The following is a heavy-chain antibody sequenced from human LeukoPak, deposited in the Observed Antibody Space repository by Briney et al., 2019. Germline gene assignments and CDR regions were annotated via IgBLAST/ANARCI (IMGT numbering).Heavy chain of an antibody. V-gene: IGHV1-46*01. CDR2: INPSGGST. Sequence: ASVKVSCKASGYTLSSYYMHWVRQAPGQGLEWMGIINPSGGSTSYAQKFQGRVTMTRDTSTSTVYMELSSLRSEDTAVYYCARERAYCSSTSCRGKSDRFDPWGQGTLVTVSS. J-gene: IGHJ5*02. CDR1: GYTLSSYY. D-gene: IGHD2-2*01. CDR3: ARERAYCSSTSCRGKSDRFDP.